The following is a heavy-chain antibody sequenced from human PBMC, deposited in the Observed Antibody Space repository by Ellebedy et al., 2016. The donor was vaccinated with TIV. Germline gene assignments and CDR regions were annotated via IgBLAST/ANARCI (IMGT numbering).Heavy chain of an antibody. Sequence: GGSLGLSCAASGFIFSDYYMSWIRKAPGKGLEWVSYISNSGHTIYYADSVKGRFTISRDNAENSLYLQMNSLRPEDTAVYYCARDARFIDQQHNWFDPWGQGTLVTVSS. CDR2: ISNSGHTI. V-gene: IGHV3-11*01. D-gene: IGHD6-13*01. J-gene: IGHJ5*02. CDR3: ARDARFIDQQHNWFDP. CDR1: GFIFSDYY.